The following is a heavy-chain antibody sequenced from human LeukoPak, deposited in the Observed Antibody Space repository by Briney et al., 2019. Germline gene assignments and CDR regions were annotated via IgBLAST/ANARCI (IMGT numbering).Heavy chain of an antibody. CDR3: AKDDYGDYEVSDY. V-gene: IGHV3-23*01. D-gene: IGHD4-17*01. CDR2: ISGSGGST. Sequence: GGSLRLSSAASGFTFSSYAMSWVRQAPGKGLEWVSAISGSGGSTYYADSVKGRFTISRDNSKNTLYLQMNSLRAEDTAVYYCAKDDYGDYEVSDYWGQGTLVTVSS. CDR1: GFTFSSYA. J-gene: IGHJ4*02.